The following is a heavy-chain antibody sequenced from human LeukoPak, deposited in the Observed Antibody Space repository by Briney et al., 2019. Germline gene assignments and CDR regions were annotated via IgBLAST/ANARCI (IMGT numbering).Heavy chain of an antibody. V-gene: IGHV4-39*07. CDR1: GGSISSSSYY. Sequence: SETLSLTCTVSGGSISSSSYYWGWIRQPPGKGLEWIGSIYYSGSTYYNPSLKSRVTISVDTSKNQFSLKLSSVTAADTAVYYCARVFLDYYDSSGYRGIDYWGQGTLVTASS. D-gene: IGHD3-22*01. CDR2: IYYSGST. J-gene: IGHJ4*02. CDR3: ARVFLDYYDSSGYRGIDY.